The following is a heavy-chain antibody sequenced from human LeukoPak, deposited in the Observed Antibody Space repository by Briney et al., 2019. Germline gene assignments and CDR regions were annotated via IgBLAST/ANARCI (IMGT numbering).Heavy chain of an antibody. V-gene: IGHV3-21*04. CDR2: ISYTGTYI. CDR3: VRDRGTYRPIDY. CDR1: AFSINAYN. J-gene: IGHJ4*02. D-gene: IGHD1-26*01. Sequence: GGSLRLSCAASAFSINAYNMNWVRQTPGKGLEWVSSISYTGTYIYYADSVKGRFTISRDNAQNSLYLQMNSPRAEDTAIYYCVRDRGTYRPIDYWGQGTLVTVSS.